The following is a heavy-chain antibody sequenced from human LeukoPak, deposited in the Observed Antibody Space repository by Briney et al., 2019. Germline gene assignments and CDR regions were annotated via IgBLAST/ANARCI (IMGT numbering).Heavy chain of an antibody. CDR2: IYASGSA. CDR1: GGSISIYY. J-gene: IGHJ5*02. Sequence: SETLSLTRTVSGGSISIYYWSWVRQPAGKGLEWIGRIYASGSANYNPSLKSRVTMSVDTSKNQFTLNLRSVTAADTAVYYCARSKEQLVPFDPWGQGTLVTVSS. CDR3: ARSKEQLVPFDP. V-gene: IGHV4-4*07. D-gene: IGHD6-6*01.